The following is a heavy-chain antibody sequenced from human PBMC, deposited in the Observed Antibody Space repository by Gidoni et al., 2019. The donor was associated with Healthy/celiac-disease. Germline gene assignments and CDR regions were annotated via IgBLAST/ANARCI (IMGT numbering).Heavy chain of an antibody. CDR1: GFTFSSYS. CDR3: AREAAAAGDY. Sequence: EVQLVESGGGLVKPGGSLSLSCAASGFTFSSYSMNWVRQAPGKGLEWVSSISSSSSYIYYADSVKGRFTISRDNAKNSLYLQMNSLRAEDTAVYYCAREAAAAGDYWGQGTLVTVSS. D-gene: IGHD6-13*01. V-gene: IGHV3-21*01. CDR2: ISSSSSYI. J-gene: IGHJ4*02.